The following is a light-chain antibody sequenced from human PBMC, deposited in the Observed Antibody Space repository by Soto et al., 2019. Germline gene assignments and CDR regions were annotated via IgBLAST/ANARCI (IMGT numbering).Light chain of an antibody. CDR1: SSDVGGYNY. V-gene: IGLV2-8*01. CDR2: EVS. CDR3: SSYAGSNNIVV. Sequence: QSALTQPPSAAGYPGQSVTLSCTGTSSDVGGYNYVSWYQQQPGKAPKLMIYEVSKRHSGVPDRFSGSKSGNTASLTVSGLQAEDEVDYYCSSYAGSNNIVVFGGGTQLPVL. J-gene: IGLJ2*01.